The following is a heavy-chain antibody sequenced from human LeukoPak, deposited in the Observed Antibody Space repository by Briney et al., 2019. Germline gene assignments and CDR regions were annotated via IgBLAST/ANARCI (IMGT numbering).Heavy chain of an antibody. CDR1: GFTFSSYS. V-gene: IGHV3-21*01. J-gene: IGHJ4*02. D-gene: IGHD1-26*01. CDR2: ISSSSSYI. CDR3: ARDLAGELPLDY. Sequence: PGGSLRLSCAASGFTFSSYSMNWVRQAPGKGLEWVSSISSSSSYIYYADSVKGRFTISRDNAKNTLYLQMNSLRAEDTAVYYCARDLAGELPLDYWGQGTLVTVSS.